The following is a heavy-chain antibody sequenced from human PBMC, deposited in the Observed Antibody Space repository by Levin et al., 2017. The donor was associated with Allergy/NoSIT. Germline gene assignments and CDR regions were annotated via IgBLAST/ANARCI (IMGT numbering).Heavy chain of an antibody. CDR3: ARAVDRVYPFDY. J-gene: IGHJ4*01. CDR2: VLDIGTT. V-gene: IGHV4-59*08. Sequence: TPSETLSLTCTVSGGPTMNYFWNWIRQSPGKGLEWIGYVLDIGTTSYNPSLKSRVTMSIDTSKNHFSLTLTSLTAADTAVYFCARAVDRVYPFDYWGHGTLVTVPS. CDR1: GGPTMNYF. D-gene: IGHD3-10*01.